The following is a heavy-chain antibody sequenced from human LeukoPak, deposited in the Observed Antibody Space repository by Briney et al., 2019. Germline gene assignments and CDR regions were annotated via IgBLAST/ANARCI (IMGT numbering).Heavy chain of an antibody. Sequence: ASVKVSCKASGYTFTSYGISWVRQAPGQGLEWMGWISAYNGNTNYAQKLQGRATMTTDTSTSTAYMELRSLRSDDTAVYYCARDVDGYNSRYFDNWGQGTLVTVSS. CDR1: GYTFTSYG. J-gene: IGHJ4*02. V-gene: IGHV1-18*01. D-gene: IGHD5-24*01. CDR2: ISAYNGNT. CDR3: ARDVDGYNSRYFDN.